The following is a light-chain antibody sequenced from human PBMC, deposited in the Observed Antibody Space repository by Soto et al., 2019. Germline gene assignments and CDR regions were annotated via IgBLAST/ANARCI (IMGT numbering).Light chain of an antibody. CDR3: MQGTHWPIT. Sequence: DVVRNQYALSLPVTLGQPPSISCRSNQSLVHSDGIAYFSWFQQRPGRSPRRLTYKVSNRDSGVPARFSGGGSGTDFALTISRVEAEEVGGYYCMQGTHWPITLGQGTDWRL. CDR1: QSLVHSDGIAY. CDR2: KVS. V-gene: IGKV2-30*02. J-gene: IGKJ5*01.